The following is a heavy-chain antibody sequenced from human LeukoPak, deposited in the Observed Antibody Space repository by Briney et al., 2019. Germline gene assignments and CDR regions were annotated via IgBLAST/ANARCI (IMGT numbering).Heavy chain of an antibody. Sequence: ASVKVSCKASGYTFTSYGISWVRQAPGQGLEWMGWISAYNGNTNYAQKLQGRVTMTTDTSTSTAYMELRSLSSDDTAVYYCARERASSGYYYYFDYWGQGTLVTVSS. J-gene: IGHJ4*02. CDR2: ISAYNGNT. V-gene: IGHV1-18*01. D-gene: IGHD3-22*01. CDR1: GYTFTSYG. CDR3: ARERASSGYYYYFDY.